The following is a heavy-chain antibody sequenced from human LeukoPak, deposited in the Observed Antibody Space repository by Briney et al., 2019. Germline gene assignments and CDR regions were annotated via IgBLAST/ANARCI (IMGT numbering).Heavy chain of an antibody. V-gene: IGHV1-2*02. Sequence: GASVKVSCKASGYTFTGYYMHWVRQAPGQGLEWMGWINPNSGGTNYAQKFQGRVTMTRDMSTSTVYMELSSLRSEDTAVYYCARAGEIAARGFDYWGQGTLVTVSS. CDR2: INPNSGGT. J-gene: IGHJ4*02. CDR3: ARAGEIAARGFDY. CDR1: GYTFTGYY. D-gene: IGHD6-6*01.